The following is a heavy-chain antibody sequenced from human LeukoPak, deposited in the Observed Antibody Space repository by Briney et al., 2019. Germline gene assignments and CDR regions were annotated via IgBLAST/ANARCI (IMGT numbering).Heavy chain of an antibody. D-gene: IGHD3-22*01. CDR3: ASPGGSGYLDDAFDI. CDR2: ISYDGSNK. J-gene: IGHJ3*02. Sequence: PGGSLRLSCAASGFTFSSYAMHWVRQAPGKGLEWVAVISYDGSNKYYADSVEGRFTISRDNSKNTLYLQMNSLRAEDTAVYYCASPGGSGYLDDAFDIWGQGAMVTVSS. CDR1: GFTFSSYA. V-gene: IGHV3-30-3*01.